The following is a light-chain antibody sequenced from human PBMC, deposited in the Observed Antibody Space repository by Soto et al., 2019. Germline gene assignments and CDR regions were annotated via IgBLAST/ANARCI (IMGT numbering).Light chain of an antibody. Sequence: QSVLTQPASVSGSPGQSITISCTGTSSDVGGYDYVSWYQQHPGKAPKLMIFEVTNRPSGVSNRFSGSKSGNTASLTISGLLAEDEADYYCSSFRSTSTLTYVFGTGTKVTVL. CDR2: EVT. CDR3: SSFRSTSTLTYV. V-gene: IGLV2-14*01. J-gene: IGLJ1*01. CDR1: SSDVGGYDY.